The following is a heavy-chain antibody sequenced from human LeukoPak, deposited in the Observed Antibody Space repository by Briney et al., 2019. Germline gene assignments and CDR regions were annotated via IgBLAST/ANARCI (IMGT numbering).Heavy chain of an antibody. CDR2: ISSSSIYI. D-gene: IGHD3-22*01. Sequence: GGSLRLSCAASGFTFSSYSMNWVRQAPGKGLEWVSSISSSSIYIYYADSVKGRFTISRDNAKNSLYLQMNSLRAEDTAVYYCARENPMIVPPAYDAFDIWGQGTMVTVSS. CDR1: GFTFSSYS. CDR3: ARENPMIVPPAYDAFDI. J-gene: IGHJ3*02. V-gene: IGHV3-21*01.